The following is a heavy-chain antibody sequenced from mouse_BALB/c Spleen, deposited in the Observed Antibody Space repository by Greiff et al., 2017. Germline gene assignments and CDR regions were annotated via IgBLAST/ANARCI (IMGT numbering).Heavy chain of an antibody. CDR1: GFTFTDYY. Sequence: EVQVVESGGGLVQPGGSLRLSCATSGFTFTDYYMSWVRQPPGKALEWLGFIRNKANGYTTEYSASVKGRFTISRDNSQSILYLQMNTLRAEDSATYYCARDIGDSYFDYWGQGTTLTVSS. D-gene: IGHD3-1*01. J-gene: IGHJ2*01. CDR3: ARDIGDSYFDY. V-gene: IGHV7-3*02. CDR2: IRNKANGYTT.